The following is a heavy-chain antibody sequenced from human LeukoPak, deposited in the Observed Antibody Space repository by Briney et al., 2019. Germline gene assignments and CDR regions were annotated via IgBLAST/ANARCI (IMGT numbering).Heavy chain of an antibody. J-gene: IGHJ4*02. Sequence: SETLSLTCTVSGGSISSYYWSWIRQPPGKGLEWIGYIYYSGSTNYNPSLKSRVTISVDTSKNQFSLKLSSVTAADTAVYYCARGGGVAGTPYNPYNYWGQGTLVTVSS. V-gene: IGHV4-59*01. CDR1: GGSISSYY. CDR2: IYYSGST. D-gene: IGHD6-19*01. CDR3: ARGGGVAGTPYNPYNY.